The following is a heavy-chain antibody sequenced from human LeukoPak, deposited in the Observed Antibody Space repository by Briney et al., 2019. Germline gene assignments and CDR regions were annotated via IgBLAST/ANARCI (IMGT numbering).Heavy chain of an antibody. CDR3: ASRIPYDSSSY. V-gene: IGHV3-23*01. Sequence: PGGSLRLSCAASGFTFSSYVMGWVRQAPGKGLEWVSTIDSSGDNTHYADSVKGRFTISRDNAKNTLYLQMNSLRAEDTAVYYCASRIPYDSSSYWGQGTLVTVSS. D-gene: IGHD3-22*01. CDR1: GFTFSSYV. J-gene: IGHJ4*02. CDR2: IDSSGDNT.